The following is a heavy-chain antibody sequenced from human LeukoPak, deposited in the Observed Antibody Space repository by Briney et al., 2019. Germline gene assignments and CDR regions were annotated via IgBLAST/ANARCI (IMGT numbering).Heavy chain of an antibody. V-gene: IGHV3-21*01. CDR3: AKVGTGNNQYGSGDFDS. D-gene: IGHD3-10*01. Sequence: PGGSLRLSCAASGFTFSSYGMNWVRQAPGKGLEGVSAISTSSTYIYNADSVQGRFTISRDDAKSSLYLEMSSLRAEDTAVYYCAKVGTGNNQYGSGDFDSWGRGVLVTVSS. CDR1: GFTFSSYG. J-gene: IGHJ4*02. CDR2: ISTSSTYI.